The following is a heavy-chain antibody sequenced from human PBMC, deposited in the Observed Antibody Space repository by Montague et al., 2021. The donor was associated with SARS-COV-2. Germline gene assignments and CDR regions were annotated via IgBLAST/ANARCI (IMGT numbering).Heavy chain of an antibody. CDR1: GFSFSNYA. CDR3: ARVAVGYCSSTSCPGFDL. J-gene: IGHJ4*02. D-gene: IGHD2-2*01. V-gene: IGHV3-48*02. CDR2: ISSRGPI. Sequence: SLRLSCAASGFSFSNYAMNWVRQAPGKGLEWISYISSRGPIYHADSVKGRFTISRDNAKKSLYLQMNSLRDEDTSVYFCARVAVGYCSSTSCPGFDLWGQGTLVTVSS.